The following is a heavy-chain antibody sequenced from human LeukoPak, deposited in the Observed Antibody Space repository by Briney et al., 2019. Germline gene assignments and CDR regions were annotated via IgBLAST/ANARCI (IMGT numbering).Heavy chain of an antibody. CDR3: ARGGGLDV. J-gene: IGHJ6*02. CDR1: GFAFSRYS. Sequence: GGSLRLSCAASGFAFSRYSMNWVRQAPGKGLEWVSSISYSGPHMFYADSVRGRFTISRDNAENSLYLQMNSLRADDTAVYYCARGGGLDVWGQGATVTVSS. CDR2: ISYSGPHM. V-gene: IGHV3-21*04.